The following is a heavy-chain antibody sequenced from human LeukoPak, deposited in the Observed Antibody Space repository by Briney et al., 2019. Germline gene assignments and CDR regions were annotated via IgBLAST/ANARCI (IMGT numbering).Heavy chain of an antibody. J-gene: IGHJ2*01. Sequence: ASVKVSCKASGYTFTTHGIAWVRPAPGQGREWMGWISAHNGNTNHAQSLQGRVTMTTDTPTNTAYMELRSLRSDDTAVYYCARDGYFDLWGRGTLVTVSS. CDR3: ARDGYFDL. CDR1: GYTFTTHG. V-gene: IGHV1-18*01. CDR2: ISAHNGNT.